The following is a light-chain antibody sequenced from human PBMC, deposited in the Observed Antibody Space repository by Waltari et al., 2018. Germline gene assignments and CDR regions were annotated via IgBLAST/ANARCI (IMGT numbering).Light chain of an antibody. CDR3: QKYERLPAT. J-gene: IGKJ1*01. CDR1: QSIGRS. Sequence: EIVLTQSPGTLSLSLGDTATLSCRASQSIGRSVVWYQQRPGQAPRLLIYDISRRATGIPDRFSGSGYGTDFSLTISRLEPEDFAVYYCQKYERLPATFGQGTKVEIK. CDR2: DIS. V-gene: IGKV3-20*01.